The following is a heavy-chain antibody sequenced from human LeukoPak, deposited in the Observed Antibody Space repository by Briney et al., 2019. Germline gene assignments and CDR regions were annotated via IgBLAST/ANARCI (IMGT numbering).Heavy chain of an antibody. Sequence: GGSLRLSCAASGFTFDDYAMHWVRQAPGQGLEWVSSISSSSSYIYYADSVRGRFTISRDNAKNSLYLQMNSLRDEDTAVYYCARDPLYCSSISCFFDYWGQGTLVTVSS. D-gene: IGHD2-2*01. CDR1: GFTFDDYA. V-gene: IGHV3-21*01. CDR3: ARDPLYCSSISCFFDY. J-gene: IGHJ4*02. CDR2: ISSSSSYI.